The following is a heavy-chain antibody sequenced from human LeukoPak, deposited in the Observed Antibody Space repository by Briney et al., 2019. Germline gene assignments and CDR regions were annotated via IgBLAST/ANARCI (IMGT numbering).Heavy chain of an antibody. V-gene: IGHV4-34*01. D-gene: IGHD3-3*01. CDR3: ARGLDITIFGVVIPMYNWFDP. J-gene: IGHJ5*02. CDR1: GGSFSGYY. Sequence: SETLSLTCAVYGGSFSGYYWSWIRQPPGKGLEWIGEINHSGSTNYNPSLKSRVTISVDTSKNQFSLKLSSVTAADTAVYYCARGLDITIFGVVIPMYNWFDPWGQGTLVTVSS. CDR2: INHSGST.